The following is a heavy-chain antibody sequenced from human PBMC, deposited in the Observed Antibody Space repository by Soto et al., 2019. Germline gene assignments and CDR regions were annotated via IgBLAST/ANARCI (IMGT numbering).Heavy chain of an antibody. V-gene: IGHV1-69*13. CDR1: GGTFSSYA. Sequence: SVKVSCKASGGTFSSYAISWVRQAPGQGLEWMGGIIPIFGTANYAQKFQGRVTITADESTSTAYMELSSLRSEDTAVYYCAKNPLRTYYYGMDVWGQGTTVTVSS. CDR3: AKNPLRTYYYGMDV. J-gene: IGHJ6*02. CDR2: IIPIFGTA.